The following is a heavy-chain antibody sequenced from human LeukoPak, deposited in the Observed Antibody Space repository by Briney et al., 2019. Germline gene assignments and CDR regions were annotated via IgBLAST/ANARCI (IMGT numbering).Heavy chain of an antibody. J-gene: IGHJ4*02. CDR1: GGTFSTFT. V-gene: IGHV1-69*05. CDR3: ARWAKRITIFGVVHTTTGFHMGDHYDY. CDR2: IIPIFGTA. D-gene: IGHD3-3*01. Sequence: ASVKVSCKASGGTFSTFTIGWVRQAPGQGLEWMGGIIPIFGTANYAQKFQGRVTITTDESTSTAYMELSSLRSEDTAVYYCARWAKRITIFGVVHTTTGFHMGDHYDYWGQGTLVTVSS.